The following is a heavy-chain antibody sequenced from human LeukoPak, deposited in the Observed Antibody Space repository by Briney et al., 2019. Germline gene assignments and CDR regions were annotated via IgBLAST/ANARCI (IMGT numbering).Heavy chain of an antibody. CDR2: IYYSGST. V-gene: IGHV4-39*07. D-gene: IGHD2-2*01. Sequence: KASETLSLTCTVSGGSISSSSYYWGWIRQPPGKGLEWIGSIYYSGSTYYNPSLKSRVTISVDTSKNQFSLKLSSVTAADTAVYYCARGAVSDQLPYYYYYYYMDVWGKGTTVTVSS. CDR3: ARGAVSDQLPYYYYYYYMDV. CDR1: GGSISSSSYY. J-gene: IGHJ6*03.